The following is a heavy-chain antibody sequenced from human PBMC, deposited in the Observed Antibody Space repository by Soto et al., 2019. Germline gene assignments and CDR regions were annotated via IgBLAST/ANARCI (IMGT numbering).Heavy chain of an antibody. J-gene: IGHJ6*02. CDR2: IYYSGST. CDR1: GGSISSGGYY. Sequence: PSETLSLTCTVSGGSISSGGYYWSWIRQHPGKGLEWIGYIYYSGSTYYNPSLKSRVTISVDTSKNQFSLKLSSVTAADTAVYYCARALGVDYGSGSSYYYYGMDVWGQGTTVTVSS. V-gene: IGHV4-31*03. CDR3: ARALGVDYGSGSSYYYYGMDV. D-gene: IGHD3-10*01.